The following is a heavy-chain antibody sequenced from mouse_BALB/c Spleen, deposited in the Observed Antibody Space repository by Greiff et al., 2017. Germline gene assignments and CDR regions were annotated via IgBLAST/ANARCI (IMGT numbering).Heavy chain of an antibody. CDR1: GFTFSSFG. CDR3: ASDRGIYYGSSYAMDY. Sequence: EVQLVESGGGLVQPGGSRKLSCAASGFTFSSFGMHWVRQAPEKGLEWVAYISSGSSTIYYADTVKGRFTISRDNPKNTLFLQMTSLRSEDTAMYYCASDRGIYYGSSYAMDYWGQGTSVTVSS. D-gene: IGHD1-1*01. V-gene: IGHV5-17*02. CDR2: ISSGSSTI. J-gene: IGHJ4*01.